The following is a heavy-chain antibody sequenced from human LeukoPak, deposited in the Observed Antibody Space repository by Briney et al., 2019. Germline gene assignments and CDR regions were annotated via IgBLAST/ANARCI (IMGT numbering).Heavy chain of an antibody. CDR3: ARAFGYYYDSSGYFDY. V-gene: IGHV4-59*08. J-gene: IGHJ4*02. CDR1: GGSISSYY. CDR2: IYYSGST. D-gene: IGHD3-22*01. Sequence: SETLSLTCTVSGGSISSYYWSWIRQPPGKGPEWIGDIYYSGSTNYNPSLKSRVTISVDTSKNQFSLKLSSVTAADTAVYYCARAFGYYYDSSGYFDYWGQGTLVTVSS.